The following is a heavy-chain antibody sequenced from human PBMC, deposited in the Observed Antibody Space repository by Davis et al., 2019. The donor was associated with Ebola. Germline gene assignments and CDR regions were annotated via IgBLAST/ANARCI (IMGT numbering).Heavy chain of an antibody. Sequence: ASVKVSCKASGYTFTSYYMHWVRQAPGQGLEWMGWISAYNGNTNYAQKVQGRVTMTTDTSTNTAYMELRSLRSDDTAVYYCARGIAVAGYSDYWGQGTLVTVSS. CDR3: ARGIAVAGYSDY. V-gene: IGHV1-18*04. CDR1: GYTFTSYY. CDR2: ISAYNGNT. D-gene: IGHD6-19*01. J-gene: IGHJ4*02.